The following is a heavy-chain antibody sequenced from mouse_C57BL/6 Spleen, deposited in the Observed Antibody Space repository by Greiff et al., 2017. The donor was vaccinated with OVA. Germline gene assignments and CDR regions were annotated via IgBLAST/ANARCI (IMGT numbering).Heavy chain of an antibody. D-gene: IGHD1-1*01. CDR3: ARRGYYGSGDCFDY. Sequence: VQLQQPGAELVRPGSSVKLSCKASGYTFTSYWMDWVKQRPGQGLEWIGNIYPSDSETHYNQKFKDKATLTVDKSSSTAYMQLSSLTSEDSAVYYCARRGYYGSGDCFDYWGQGTTLTVSS. CDR2: IYPSDSET. J-gene: IGHJ2*01. CDR1: GYTFTSYW. V-gene: IGHV1-61*01.